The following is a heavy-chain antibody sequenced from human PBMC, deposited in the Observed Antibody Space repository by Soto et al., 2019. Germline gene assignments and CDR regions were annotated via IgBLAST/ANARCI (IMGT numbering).Heavy chain of an antibody. V-gene: IGHV1-3*01. CDR3: ERYCSSTSCYTSDAFDI. CDR1: GYTFTSYA. CDR2: INAGNGNT. D-gene: IGHD2-2*02. Sequence: QVQLVQSGAEVKKPGASVKVSCKASGYTFTSYAMHWVRQAPGQRLEWMGWINAGNGNTKYSQKFQGRVTINRDTSASTAYMELSSLRSEDTDVYYCERYCSSTSCYTSDAFDIWGQGTMVTVS. J-gene: IGHJ3*02.